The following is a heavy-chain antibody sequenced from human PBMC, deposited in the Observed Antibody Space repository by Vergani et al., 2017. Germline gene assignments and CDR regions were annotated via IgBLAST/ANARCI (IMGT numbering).Heavy chain of an antibody. CDR3: ARGGGVVVGGYYYYYMDV. CDR1: GGSVSSGSYY. D-gene: IGHD2-2*01. CDR2: IYYSGST. V-gene: IGHV4-61*01. J-gene: IGHJ6*03. Sequence: QVQLQESGPGLVKPSETLSLTCTVSGGSVSSGSYYWSWIRQPPGKGLEWIGYIYYSGSTNSNPSLKSLVTISVDTSKNQFSLKLSSVTAADTAVYYCARGGGVVVGGYYYYYMDVWGKGTTVTVSS.